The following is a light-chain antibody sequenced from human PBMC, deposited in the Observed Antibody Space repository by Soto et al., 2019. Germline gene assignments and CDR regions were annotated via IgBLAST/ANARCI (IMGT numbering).Light chain of an antibody. J-gene: IGKJ5*01. CDR2: GAS. V-gene: IGKV3-15*01. CDR3: QQYNNWPFN. Sequence: EIVMTQSPATLSVSPGERATLSCRASQSVSSKLGWYQQKPGQAPRLLIYGASTRATGIPARFSGSGSGTEFTLTISSLQSEDFAVYYCQQYNNWPFNFGQGTRLEIK. CDR1: QSVSSK.